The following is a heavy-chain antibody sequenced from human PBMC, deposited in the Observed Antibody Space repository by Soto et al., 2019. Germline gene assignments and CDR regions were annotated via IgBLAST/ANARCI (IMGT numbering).Heavy chain of an antibody. CDR3: ARVYSSSSGKGMDV. CDR1: GFTFSTYE. D-gene: IGHD6-6*01. CDR2: ISTSGSTI. J-gene: IGHJ6*02. Sequence: EVQLVESGGGLVQPGGSLRLSCAASGFTFSTYEMNWVRQAPGKGLEWVSYISTSGSTIYYADSVKGRFTISRDNAKNSLYLQMNNLRGEDTAVYYCARVYSSSSGKGMDVWGQGTTVTVSS. V-gene: IGHV3-48*03.